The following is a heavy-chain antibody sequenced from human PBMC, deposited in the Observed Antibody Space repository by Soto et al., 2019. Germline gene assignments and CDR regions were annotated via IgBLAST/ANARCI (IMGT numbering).Heavy chain of an antibody. CDR1: AFSLTTSGVG. CDR3: AHRRVLTGGHAFDI. D-gene: IGHD2-15*01. CDR2: IYWDDDK. V-gene: IGHV2-5*02. Sequence: QITLEESGPTLVKPTQTLTLTCTFSAFSLTTSGVGVGWIRQPPGKALEWLALIYWDDDKRYSPSLKSRLTITKDTSKKQVVLTMTNMDPVDTATYYCAHRRVLTGGHAFDIWGQGTMVSVSS. J-gene: IGHJ3*02.